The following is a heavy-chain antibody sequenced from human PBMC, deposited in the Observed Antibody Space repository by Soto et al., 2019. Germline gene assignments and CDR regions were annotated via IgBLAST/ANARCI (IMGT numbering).Heavy chain of an antibody. D-gene: IGHD5-12*01. V-gene: IGHV3-23*01. CDR2: ISGSGGSS. CDR3: AKSPQWVRTTYYFHY. J-gene: IGHJ4*02. Sequence: EVQLLESGGGLVRPGGSLRLSCAASGFTFSSYAMSWVRQAPGKGLEWVSTISGSGGSSYYADSVKGRFSSSRDNSKNTLNLQMNSLRAEDTAIYCCAKSPQWVRTTYYFHYWGQGTLVTGFS. CDR1: GFTFSSYA.